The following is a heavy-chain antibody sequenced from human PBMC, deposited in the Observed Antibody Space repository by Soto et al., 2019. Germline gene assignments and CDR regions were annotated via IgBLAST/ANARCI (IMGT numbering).Heavy chain of an antibody. CDR2: ISAYNGNT. CDR3: ARNYCRGGRCYSDRLAYYYYMDV. D-gene: IGHD2-15*01. V-gene: IGHV1-18*01. J-gene: IGHJ6*03. Sequence: ASVKVSCKASGYTFTSYGISWVRQAPGQGLEWMGWISAYNGNTNYAQKLQGRVTMTTDTSTSTAYMELRSLRSDDTAVYYCARNYCRGGRCYSDRLAYYYYMDVWGKGTTVTVSS. CDR1: GYTFTSYG.